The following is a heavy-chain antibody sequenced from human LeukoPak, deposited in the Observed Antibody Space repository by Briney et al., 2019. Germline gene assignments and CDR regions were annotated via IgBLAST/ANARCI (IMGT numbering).Heavy chain of an antibody. CDR2: ISSGSSFI. Sequence: GGSLRLSCAASGFTFSSYSMPWVRQAPGKGLEWVSSISSGSSFIFYSDAVKGRFTISRDNAENSLYLQVNSLRAEDTAVYYCARGPTMIGGAGKGYFDDWGQGTLVTVSS. J-gene: IGHJ4*02. CDR3: ARGPTMIGGAGKGYFDD. V-gene: IGHV3-21*01. CDR1: GFTFSSYS. D-gene: IGHD6-13*01.